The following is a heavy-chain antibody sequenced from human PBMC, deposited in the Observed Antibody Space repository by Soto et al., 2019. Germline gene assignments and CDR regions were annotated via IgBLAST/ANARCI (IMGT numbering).Heavy chain of an antibody. D-gene: IGHD3-22*01. CDR1: GFPFSGYG. V-gene: IGHV3-33*08. CDR3: ARDLSSVTYTFDF. Sequence: QVHLVESGGDVVQPGGSLRISCAASGFPFSGYGMHWVRQAPGKRLEWVAVIWHDGSYTYYADSVRGRFTISRDISRNTLYLEMSSLKVEDTAVYYCARDLSSVTYTFDFRGQGTLVTGSS. CDR2: IWHDGSYT. J-gene: IGHJ4*02.